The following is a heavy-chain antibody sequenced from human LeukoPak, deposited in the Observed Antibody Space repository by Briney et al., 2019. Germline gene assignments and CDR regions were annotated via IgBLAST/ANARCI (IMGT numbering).Heavy chain of an antibody. CDR2: MYSTGST. Sequence: SETLSLTCSVSGGSFRCYDWSWIRQPAGKGLEWIGRMYSTGSTNYNPSLKSRVTMSVDTSKNQFSLELTSVTAADTAVYYCARGSTAMATICDYWWQGTLVIVSS. D-gene: IGHD5-24*01. CDR3: ARGSTAMATICDY. V-gene: IGHV4-4*07. CDR1: GGSFRCYD. J-gene: IGHJ4*02.